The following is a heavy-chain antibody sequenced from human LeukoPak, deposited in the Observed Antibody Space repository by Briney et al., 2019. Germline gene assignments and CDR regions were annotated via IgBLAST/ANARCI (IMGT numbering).Heavy chain of an antibody. CDR2: IIPILDIA. V-gene: IGHV1-69*04. CDR3: ARASFSGGSCYDY. D-gene: IGHD2-15*01. CDR1: GGTFSSYA. J-gene: IGHJ4*02. Sequence: SVKVSCKASGGTFSSYAISWVRQAPGQGLEFMGRIIPILDIANHAQKFQGRVTITRDTSASTAYMELSSLRSEDTAVYYCARASFSGGSCYDYWGQGTLATVSS.